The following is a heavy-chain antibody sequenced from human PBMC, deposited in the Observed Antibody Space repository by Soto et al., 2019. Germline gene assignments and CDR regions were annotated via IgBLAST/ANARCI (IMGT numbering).Heavy chain of an antibody. J-gene: IGHJ4*02. Sequence: GESLKISCNGSGYIFTTYWVGWVRQMPGKGLEWMGLIYPGDSDTRYSTSFQGQVTISADKSISTAYLQWSSLKASDTAMYYCARSLPRMRGFLFDYWGQGTLVTVSS. V-gene: IGHV5-51*01. CDR1: GYIFTTYW. D-gene: IGHD2-15*01. CDR2: IYPGDSDT. CDR3: ARSLPRMRGFLFDY.